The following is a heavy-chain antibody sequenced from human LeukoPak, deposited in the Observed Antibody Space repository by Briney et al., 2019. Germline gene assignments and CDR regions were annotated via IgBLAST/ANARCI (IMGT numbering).Heavy chain of an antibody. D-gene: IGHD1-26*01. Sequence: KPSETLSLTCSVSGCSISSYYGSWLRQPAGKGLEWVGRIYTSGSTNYNPSLKSRVTMSVATSKNQFSLKLSSVTAADTAVYYCAKQPKWELRPYFDYWGQGTLVTVSS. CDR2: IYTSGST. CDR3: AKQPKWELRPYFDY. J-gene: IGHJ4*02. V-gene: IGHV4-4*07. CDR1: GCSISSYY.